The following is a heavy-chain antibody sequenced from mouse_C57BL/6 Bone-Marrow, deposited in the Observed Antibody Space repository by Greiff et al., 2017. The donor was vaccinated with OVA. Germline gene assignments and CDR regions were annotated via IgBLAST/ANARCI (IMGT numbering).Heavy chain of an antibody. CDR1: GYTFTDYY. V-gene: IGHV1-19*01. CDR2: INPYNGGT. Sequence: EVKLVESGPVLVKPGASVKMSCKASGYTFTDYYMNWVKQSHGKSLEWIGVINPYNGGTSYNQKFKGKATLTVDESSSPAYMELNSLTSEDSAVYYCARQLRLLAWFAYWGQGTLVTVSA. J-gene: IGHJ3*01. D-gene: IGHD3-2*02. CDR3: ARQLRLLAWFAY.